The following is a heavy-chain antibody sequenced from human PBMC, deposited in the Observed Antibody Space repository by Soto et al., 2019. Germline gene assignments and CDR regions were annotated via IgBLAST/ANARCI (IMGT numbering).Heavy chain of an antibody. CDR2: VYFSGSS. CDR1: GGSVSSGDYY. J-gene: IGHJ5*02. V-gene: IGHV4-61*08. Sequence: TSETLSLTCTVSGGSVSSGDYYWSWIRQPPGKGLEWIGYVYFSGSSNYNPSLKSRVTISVDTSNNQFALKLTSVTAADTAVYFCARVPVDTYMINWFDPWGQGTLVTVSS. D-gene: IGHD5-18*01. CDR3: ARVPVDTYMINWFDP.